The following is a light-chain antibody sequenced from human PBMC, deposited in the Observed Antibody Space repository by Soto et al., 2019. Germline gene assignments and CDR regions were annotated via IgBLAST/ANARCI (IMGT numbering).Light chain of an antibody. V-gene: IGKV2D-29*01. CDR3: RKSRDNLT. CDR1: RSLLHSNGRTY. J-gene: IGKJ2*01. Sequence: DIVMTQTPLSLSVTPGQSASISCKSSRSLLHSNGRTYLSWYVQKSGQTPQRLIHEVSVRFTGVPDRFSGSGSGTDFTLKISRVETKDAVIFYSRKSRDNLTFGQGTKLEIK. CDR2: EVS.